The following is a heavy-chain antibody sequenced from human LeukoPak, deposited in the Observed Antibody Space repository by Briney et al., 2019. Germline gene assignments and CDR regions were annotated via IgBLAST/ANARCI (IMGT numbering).Heavy chain of an antibody. D-gene: IGHD6-13*01. CDR1: GFTLSSYS. CDR2: ISGNSRYI. Sequence: GGSLRLSCAASGFTLSSYSMNWVRQAPGKGLEWVSSISGNSRYIYYADSMRGRFTISRDNAKNSLYLQMNSLKPEDTAVYYCARVAEAAAFDSWGQGTLVTVSS. CDR3: ARVAEAAAFDS. V-gene: IGHV3-21*06. J-gene: IGHJ4*02.